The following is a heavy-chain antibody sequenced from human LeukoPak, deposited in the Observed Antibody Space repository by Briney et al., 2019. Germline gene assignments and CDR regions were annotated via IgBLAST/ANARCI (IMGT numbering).Heavy chain of an antibody. CDR1: GDSISSNY. Sequence: SETLSLTCTVSGDSISSNYWSWIRQPAGKGLEWIGRIYTSGYTNYNPSLKSRVAMSLDTSKNQFSLKLSSVTAADTAVYYCARGYYYGSGSPQFDHWGQGTLVTVSS. CDR3: ARGYYYGSGSPQFDH. J-gene: IGHJ4*02. V-gene: IGHV4-4*07. D-gene: IGHD3-10*01. CDR2: IYTSGYT.